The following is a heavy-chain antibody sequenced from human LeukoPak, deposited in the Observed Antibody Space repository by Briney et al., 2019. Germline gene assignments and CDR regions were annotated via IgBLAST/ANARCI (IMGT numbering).Heavy chain of an antibody. CDR1: GGSFSGYY. V-gene: IGHV4-34*01. CDR3: ARLDIVVVPADIQFSVYMDV. J-gene: IGHJ6*03. CDR2: INHSGST. Sequence: KSSETLSLTCAVYGGSFSGYYWSWIRQPPGKGLEWIGEINHSGSTNYNPSLKSRVTISVDTSKNQFSLKLSSVTAADTAVYYCARLDIVVVPADIQFSVYMDVWGKGTTVTVSS. D-gene: IGHD2-2*02.